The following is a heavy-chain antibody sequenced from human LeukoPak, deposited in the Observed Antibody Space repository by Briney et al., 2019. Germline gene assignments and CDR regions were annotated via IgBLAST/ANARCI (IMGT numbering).Heavy chain of an antibody. D-gene: IGHD2-15*01. V-gene: IGHV3-23*01. J-gene: IGHJ6*02. Sequence: PGGSLRLSCAASGFTFSSYAMSWVRQAPGKGLEWVSAISGSGASTYYADSVRGRFTITRDNSKNTLYLHMSSLRAEDTAAYYCAKECSGGSCYSAGQSYYYGMDVWGQGTTVTVSS. CDR3: AKECSGGSCYSAGQSYYYGMDV. CDR2: ISGSGAST. CDR1: GFTFSSYA.